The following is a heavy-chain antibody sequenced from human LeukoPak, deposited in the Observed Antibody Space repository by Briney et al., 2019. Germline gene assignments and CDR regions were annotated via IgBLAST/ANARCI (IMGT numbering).Heavy chain of an antibody. D-gene: IGHD1-26*01. CDR2: SNTDGTI. J-gene: IGHJ4*02. CDR3: GKEGRGMGAATIDY. Sequence: GGSLRLSCAASGFTFSSYEMNWVRQAPGKGLEWISYSNTDGTISYADSVKGRFTISRDNSKNTLYLQMTSLRAEDTAVYYCGKEGRGMGAATIDYWGRGTLVTVSS. V-gene: IGHV3-48*03. CDR1: GFTFSSYE.